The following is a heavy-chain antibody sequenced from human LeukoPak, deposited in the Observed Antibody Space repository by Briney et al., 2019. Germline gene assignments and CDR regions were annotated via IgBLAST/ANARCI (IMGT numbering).Heavy chain of an antibody. V-gene: IGHV3-53*01. D-gene: IGHD6-13*01. J-gene: IGHJ5*01. CDR2: IYSGGNT. Sequence: GGSLRLSCAASGFTVSGNYMSWVRQAPGKGLEWVSVIYSGGNTYYADSVKGRFTISRDNSKNTLYLQMNSLRAEDTAVYYCAGAHSSSWSVFWGQGTLVTVSS. CDR1: GFTVSGNY. CDR3: AGAHSSSWSVF.